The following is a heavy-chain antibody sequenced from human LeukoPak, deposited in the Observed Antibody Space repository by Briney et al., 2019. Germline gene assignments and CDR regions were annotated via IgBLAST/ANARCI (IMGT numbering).Heavy chain of an antibody. CDR1: GFVFSTYW. Sequence: QSGGSLRLSCAASGFVFSTYWMTWVRQAPGKGLEWAANINLDGTEEHYVDSSLKGRFTISRDNAKNSLYLQMTSLRVEDTAVYYCASGRHDFLHWGQGTLVTVSS. D-gene: IGHD3/OR15-3a*01. CDR3: ASGRHDFLH. CDR2: INLDGTEE. J-gene: IGHJ4*02. V-gene: IGHV3-7*01.